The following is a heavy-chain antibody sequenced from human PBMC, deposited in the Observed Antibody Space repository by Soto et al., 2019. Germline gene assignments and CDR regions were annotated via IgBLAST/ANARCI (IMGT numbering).Heavy chain of an antibody. J-gene: IGHJ3*02. V-gene: IGHV3-30-3*01. Sequence: GGSLRLSCAASGFTFSSYAMHWVRQAPGKGLEWVAVISYDGSNKYYADSVKGRFTISRDNSKNTLYLQMNSLRAEDTAVYYCAREKGGWYYYYAFDIWGQGTMVTVSS. CDR2: ISYDGSNK. CDR3: AREKGGWYYYYAFDI. D-gene: IGHD6-19*01. CDR1: GFTFSSYA.